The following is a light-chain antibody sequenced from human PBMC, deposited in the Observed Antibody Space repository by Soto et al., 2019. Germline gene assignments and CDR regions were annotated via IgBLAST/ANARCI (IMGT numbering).Light chain of an antibody. J-gene: IGKJ2*01. CDR1: QDIRND. V-gene: IGKV1-6*01. Sequence: AIQMTQSPSSLSVSVGDRITITCRASQDIRNDLGWYQQKPGKAPKLLIYGTSNLKSGVPSRFSGSGSGTDFTLTISSLQPEDFATYYCLQDYIYPYTFGQGTKLEIK. CDR2: GTS. CDR3: LQDYIYPYT.